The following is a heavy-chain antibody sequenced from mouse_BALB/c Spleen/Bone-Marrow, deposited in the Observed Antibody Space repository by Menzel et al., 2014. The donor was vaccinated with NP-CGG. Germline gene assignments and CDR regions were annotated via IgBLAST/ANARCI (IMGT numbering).Heavy chain of an antibody. D-gene: IGHD1-1*01. V-gene: IGHV1-4*01. CDR1: GYTFTRYT. Sequence: VHLVESGAGLARPGASVKMSCQASGYTFTRYTMHWEKQRPGQGLEWIGYIIPSSGYTNYNQKFKDKATLTADKSSSTAYMQLSSLTSEDSAVYYCTIRYYAMDYWGQGTSVTVSS. CDR2: IIPSSGYT. J-gene: IGHJ4*01. CDR3: TIRYYAMDY.